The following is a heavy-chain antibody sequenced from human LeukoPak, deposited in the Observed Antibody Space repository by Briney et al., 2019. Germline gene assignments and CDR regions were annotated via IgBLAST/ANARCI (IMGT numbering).Heavy chain of an antibody. V-gene: IGHV1-18*01. D-gene: IGHD2-2*01. J-gene: IGHJ5*02. Sequence: ASVTVSCKASGYTFTTFGITWVRQAPGQGLEWKGWISTYNGNTNYAQKLQDRVIMTTDTSTSTAYMEPRSLRSDDTAVYYCARACSITTCYGPFDPWGQGTLVTVSS. CDR3: ARACSITTCYGPFDP. CDR1: GYTFTTFG. CDR2: ISTYNGNT.